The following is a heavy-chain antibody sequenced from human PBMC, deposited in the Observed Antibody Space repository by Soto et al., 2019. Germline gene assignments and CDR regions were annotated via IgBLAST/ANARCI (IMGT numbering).Heavy chain of an antibody. CDR2: IYYTGST. CDR3: AGGSYGLGAFDI. CDR1: PDSISGYY. D-gene: IGHD2-15*01. J-gene: IGHJ3*02. V-gene: IGHV4-59*01. Sequence: SETLSLTCIVSPDSISGYYWSWIRQPPGKGLEWIGNIYYTGSTNYNPSLKSRVIILVDTSKNQFSLKLSSVTATDTAVYYCAGGSYGLGAFDIWGQGTMVTVSS.